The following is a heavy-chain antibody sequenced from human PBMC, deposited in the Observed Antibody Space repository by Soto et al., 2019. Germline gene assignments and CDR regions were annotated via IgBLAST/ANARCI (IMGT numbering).Heavy chain of an antibody. V-gene: IGHV3-23*01. CDR3: AKGVVVVVAATLYYYYGIDV. J-gene: IGHJ6*02. CDR1: VFTFSGYA. D-gene: IGHD2-15*01. Sequence: WWSLRLSCSASVFTFSGYAMSCVRQAPGNGLEWHSATSGSGGSTYYADSVKGRFTTSRDNSKNTLYLQMNSLRAEDTAVYYCAKGVVVVVAATLYYYYGIDVWDQGTTVTVAS. CDR2: TSGSGGST.